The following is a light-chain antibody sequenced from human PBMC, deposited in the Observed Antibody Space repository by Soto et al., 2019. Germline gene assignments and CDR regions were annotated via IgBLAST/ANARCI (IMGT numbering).Light chain of an antibody. J-gene: IGKJ2*01. V-gene: IGKV1-12*01. CDR3: QQANSFPYT. CDR2: AAS. CDR1: QDISSW. Sequence: DIQMTQSPSSLSASVGDRVTITCQASQDISSWLNWYQHKPGKAPNLLIFAASTLQSGVPSRFSGSGSGTDFTLTISSLQPEDSATYYCQQANSFPYTFGQGTKVDIK.